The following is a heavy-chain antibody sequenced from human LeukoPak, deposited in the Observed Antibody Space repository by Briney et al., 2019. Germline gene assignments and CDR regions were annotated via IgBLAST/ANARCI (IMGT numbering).Heavy chain of an antibody. D-gene: IGHD6-13*01. CDR1: GFTFSDYW. V-gene: IGHV3-7*01. Sequence: GGSLRLSCVISGFTFSDYWMNWVRQAPGKGLEWVGSIDQNGAEKTYMDSVKGRFTISRDNPRNSLYLQMNSLRAEDTAIYYCARDGTAAGLYFDLWGRGTLVTVSS. CDR2: IDQNGAEK. J-gene: IGHJ4*01. CDR3: ARDGTAAGLYFDL.